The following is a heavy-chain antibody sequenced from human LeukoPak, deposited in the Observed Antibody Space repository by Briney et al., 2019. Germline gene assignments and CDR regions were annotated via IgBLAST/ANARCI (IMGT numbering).Heavy chain of an antibody. V-gene: IGHV3-30-3*01. J-gene: IGHJ3*02. Sequence: GGSLRLSCAASGFTFSSYAMPWVRQAPGKGLEWVAVIPYDGSNKYYADSVKGRFTISRDNSKNTLYLQMNSLRAEDTAVYYCARDHYSSSSYAFDIWGQGTMVTVSS. D-gene: IGHD6-6*01. CDR1: GFTFSSYA. CDR2: IPYDGSNK. CDR3: ARDHYSSSSYAFDI.